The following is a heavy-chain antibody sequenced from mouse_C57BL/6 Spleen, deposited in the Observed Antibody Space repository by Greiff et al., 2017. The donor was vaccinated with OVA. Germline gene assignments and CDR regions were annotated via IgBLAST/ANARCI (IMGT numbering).Heavy chain of an antibody. Sequence: VQLQQSGAELVKPGASVKISCKASGYAFSSYWMNWVKQRPGKGLEWIGQIYPGDGDTNYNGKFKGKATLTADKSSSTAYMQLSSLTSEDSAVYFCARGFVTTAYFDYWGQGTTLTVSS. J-gene: IGHJ2*01. V-gene: IGHV1-80*01. CDR2: IYPGDGDT. D-gene: IGHD1-1*01. CDR1: GYAFSSYW. CDR3: ARGFVTTAYFDY.